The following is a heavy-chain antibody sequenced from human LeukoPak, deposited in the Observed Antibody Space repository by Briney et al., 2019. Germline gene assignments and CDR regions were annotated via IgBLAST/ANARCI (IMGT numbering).Heavy chain of an antibody. CDR1: GFTFSSYS. D-gene: IGHD6-13*01. Sequence: GGSLRLSYAASGFTFSSYSMNWVRQAPGKGLEWVSSISSSSSYIYYADSVKGRFTISRNNAKNSLYLQMNSLRAEDTAVYYCAREDIAAAGTGDYWGQGTLVTVSS. CDR2: ISSSSSYI. V-gene: IGHV3-21*01. J-gene: IGHJ4*02. CDR3: AREDIAAAGTGDY.